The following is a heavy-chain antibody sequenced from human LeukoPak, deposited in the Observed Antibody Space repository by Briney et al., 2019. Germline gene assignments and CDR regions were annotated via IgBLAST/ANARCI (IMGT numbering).Heavy chain of an antibody. CDR2: INPNCGGT. Sequence: ASVKVSCKASGYTFTGYYMHWVRQAPGQGLEWMGWINPNCGGTNYAQKFQGWVTMTRDTSISTAYMELSRLRSDDTAVYYCARGTQLVPFDYWGQGTLVTVSS. D-gene: IGHD6-13*01. CDR1: GYTFTGYY. V-gene: IGHV1-2*04. J-gene: IGHJ4*02. CDR3: ARGTQLVPFDY.